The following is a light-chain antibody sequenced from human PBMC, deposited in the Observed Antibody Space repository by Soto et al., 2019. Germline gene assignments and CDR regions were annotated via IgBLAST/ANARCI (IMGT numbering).Light chain of an antibody. CDR1: RVVGND. V-gene: IGKV1-6*01. CDR3: LQDYGDSWT. J-gene: IGKJ1*01. Sequence: QKTRSPCSLSASGGEKFIITCRAHRVVGNDVSWYQQKPGQAPKLLIYAASNLYTGVPSRFSGSRSGTEFTLTISSLQPEDFASYYCLQDYGDSWTFGQGTKVDIK. CDR2: AAS.